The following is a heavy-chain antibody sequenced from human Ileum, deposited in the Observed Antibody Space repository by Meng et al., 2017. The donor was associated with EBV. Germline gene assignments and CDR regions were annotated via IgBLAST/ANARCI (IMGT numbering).Heavy chain of an antibody. J-gene: IGHJ4*02. D-gene: IGHD2-21*01. CDR2: INPDGSVI. CDR3: AKDCFGDEDS. Sequence: EVQVMESGGGLVRPGGSLRLSCAASGFTLSSYWVHWVRQAPGKGLVWVSRINPDGSVINYADSVKGRFTISRDNAKNTVYLQMNNLRADDTAVYYCAKDCFGDEDSWGQGTLVTVSS. CDR1: GFTLSSYW. V-gene: IGHV3-74*01.